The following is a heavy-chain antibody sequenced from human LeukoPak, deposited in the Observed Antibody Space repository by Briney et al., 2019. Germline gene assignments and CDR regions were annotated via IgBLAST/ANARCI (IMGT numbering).Heavy chain of an antibody. Sequence: SETLSLTGAVSGDSIGSYYWSWIRQPPGKGLEWIGYIYFTGSTNYNPSLKSRVIMSVDTSKNQFSLKVTSVNVADTAVYYCARAGIVGDAFDIWGQGTMVTVSS. CDR3: ARAGIVGDAFDI. D-gene: IGHD2-15*01. V-gene: IGHV4-59*01. CDR1: GDSIGSYY. J-gene: IGHJ3*02. CDR2: IYFTGST.